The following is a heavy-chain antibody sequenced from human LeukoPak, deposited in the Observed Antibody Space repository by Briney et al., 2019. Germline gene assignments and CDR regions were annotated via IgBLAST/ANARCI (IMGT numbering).Heavy chain of an antibody. CDR1: EFIFSDYW. CDR2: ISGSGGST. Sequence: QAGGSLRLSCVASEFIFSDYWMSWVRQAPGKGLEWVSAISGSGGSTYYADSVKGRFTISRDNSKNTLYLQMNSLRAEDTAVYYCAKGGAWFGELLYHFDYWGQGTLVTVSS. CDR3: AKGGAWFGELLYHFDY. J-gene: IGHJ4*02. D-gene: IGHD3-10*01. V-gene: IGHV3-23*01.